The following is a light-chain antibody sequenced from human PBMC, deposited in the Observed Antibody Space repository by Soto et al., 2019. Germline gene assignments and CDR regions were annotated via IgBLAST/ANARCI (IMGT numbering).Light chain of an antibody. CDR1: HSLSSSH. CDR3: ISYPTSTLSP. V-gene: IGKV3-20*01. J-gene: IGKJ1*01. Sequence: ESVLTQSPGTLSLAPGERGSRCCRAIHSLSSSHLAWYQQKPRQAPSLLIYVASTRATGIPARFSGSGSGTYFTLTITFLKYEDYAISYSISYPTSTLSPFAEGTKVDI. CDR2: VAS.